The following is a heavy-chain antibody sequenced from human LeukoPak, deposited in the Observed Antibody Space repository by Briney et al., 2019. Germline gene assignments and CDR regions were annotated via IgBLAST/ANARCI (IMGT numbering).Heavy chain of an antibody. D-gene: IGHD3-3*01. J-gene: IGHJ5*02. V-gene: IGHV4-39*07. CDR1: GGSISSSFYY. Sequence: SETLSLTCTVSGGSISSSFYYWGWIRQPPGKGLEWIGSIYYSGSTYYNPSLKSRVTISVDTSKNQFSLKLSSVTAADTAVYYCARDRRITIFGVVTHRWFDPWGQGTLVTVSS. CDR3: ARDRRITIFGVVTHRWFDP. CDR2: IYYSGST.